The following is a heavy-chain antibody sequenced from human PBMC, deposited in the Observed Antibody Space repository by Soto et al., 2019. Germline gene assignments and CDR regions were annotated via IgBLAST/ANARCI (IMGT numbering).Heavy chain of an antibody. V-gene: IGHV4-39*07. CDR2: IYHSGNT. Sequence: PSETLSLTCTVSGGSISSGRFYWGWIRQPPGKGLEWIASIYHSGNTYYNPSLESRVTISVDTSKNQFSLKLSSVTAADTAVYYCARGLPTNSSWIQLWFIEEPYNWFDPWGQGTLVTVSS. CDR1: GGSISSGRFY. CDR3: ARGLPTNSSWIQLWFIEEPYNWFDP. D-gene: IGHD5-18*01. J-gene: IGHJ5*02.